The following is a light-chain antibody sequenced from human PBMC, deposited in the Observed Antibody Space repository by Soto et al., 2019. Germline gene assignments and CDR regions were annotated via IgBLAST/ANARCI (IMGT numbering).Light chain of an antibody. CDR2: DVT. Sequence: QSALTQPRSVSGSPGQSVTISCTGTSSDVGGYNYVSWYRQHPGKAPKLMIYDVTKRPSGVPDRFSGSKSGNTASLTISGLQAEDEADYYCCSSAGTYPSVFGGGTKVTVL. V-gene: IGLV2-11*01. CDR3: CSSAGTYPSV. J-gene: IGLJ3*02. CDR1: SSDVGGYNY.